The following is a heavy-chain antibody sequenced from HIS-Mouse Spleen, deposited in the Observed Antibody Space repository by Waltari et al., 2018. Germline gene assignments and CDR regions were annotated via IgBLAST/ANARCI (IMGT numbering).Heavy chain of an antibody. CDR1: GGTFSSYA. J-gene: IGHJ3*02. D-gene: IGHD6-13*01. CDR2: IIPILGIA. Sequence: QVQLVQSGAEVKKPGSSVKVSCKASGGTFSSYAIRGVRQAPGQGLEWMGRIIPILGIANYAQKFQGRVTITADKSTSTAYMELSSLRSEDTAVYYCARHPEIAAAVGAFDIWGQGTMVTVSS. V-gene: IGHV1-69*04. CDR3: ARHPEIAAAVGAFDI.